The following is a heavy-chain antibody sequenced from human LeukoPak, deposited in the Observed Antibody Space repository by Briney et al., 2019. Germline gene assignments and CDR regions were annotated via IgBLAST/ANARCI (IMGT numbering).Heavy chain of an antibody. CDR2: INPSGGST. CDR3: AREWAIAVAGPNFDY. J-gene: IGHJ4*02. CDR1: GYTFTSYY. D-gene: IGHD6-19*01. V-gene: IGHV1-46*01. Sequence: ASVKVSCKASGYTFTSYYMHWVRQAPGQGLEWMGIINPSGGSTSYAQKFQGRVTMTRDTSTSTVYMELSSLRSGDTAVYYCAREWAIAVAGPNFDYWGQGTLVTVSS.